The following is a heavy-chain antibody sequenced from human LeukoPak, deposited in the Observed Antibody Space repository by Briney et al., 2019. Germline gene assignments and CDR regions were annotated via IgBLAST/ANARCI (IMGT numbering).Heavy chain of an antibody. D-gene: IGHD1-1*01. Sequence: SETLSLTCTVSGGSISSYYWSWIRQPPGKGLEWIGYIYYSGSTNYNPSLKSRVTISVDTSKNQFSLKLSSVTAADTAVYYCARELERHLDYWGQGTLVTVSS. CDR2: IYYSGST. CDR1: GGSISSYY. J-gene: IGHJ4*02. CDR3: ARELERHLDY. V-gene: IGHV4-59*12.